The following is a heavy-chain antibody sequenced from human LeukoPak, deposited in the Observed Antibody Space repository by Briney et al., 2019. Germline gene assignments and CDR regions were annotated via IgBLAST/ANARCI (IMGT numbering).Heavy chain of an antibody. CDR2: IDHRGDT. CDR3: ARGATMSETGYFDF. CDR1: GGSFSRSY. D-gene: IGHD2-21*02. Sequence: SETLSLTCAVYGGSFSRSYWSWIRQSPGKGLEWIAEIDHRGDTNYNPSVKSRVTISVDTSKNQFSLKVRSVSAADTAVYYCARGATMSETGYFDFWGQGTPVTVSS. V-gene: IGHV4-34*01. J-gene: IGHJ4*03.